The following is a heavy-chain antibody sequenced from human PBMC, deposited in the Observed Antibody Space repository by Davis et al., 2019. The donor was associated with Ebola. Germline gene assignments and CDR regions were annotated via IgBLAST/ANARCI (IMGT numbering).Heavy chain of an antibody. CDR1: GGSISSSSYY. CDR2: IYYSGST. J-gene: IGHJ5*02. Sequence: SETLSLTCTVSGGSISSSSYYWSWIRQPPGKGLEWIGYIYYSGSTNYNPSLKSRVTISVDTSKNQFSLKLSSVTAADTAVYYCARDLYYYDRGFDPWGQGTLVTVSS. CDR3: ARDLYYYDRGFDP. V-gene: IGHV4-61*01. D-gene: IGHD3-22*01.